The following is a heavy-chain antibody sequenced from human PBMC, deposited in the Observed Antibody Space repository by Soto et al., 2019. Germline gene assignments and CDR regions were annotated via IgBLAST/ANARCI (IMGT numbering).Heavy chain of an antibody. J-gene: IGHJ4*02. CDR2: INAGNGNT. CDR3: ARGSGYYYWDDY. CDR1: GYTFTSYA. D-gene: IGHD3-22*01. Sequence: QVQLVQVGTEEKKPGASVKVSCKASGYTFTSYAMHWVRQAPGQRLEWMGWINAGNGNTKYSQKFQGRVTITRDTSASIAYMELSSLRSEDTAVYYCARGSGYYYWDDYWGQGTLVTVSS. V-gene: IGHV1-3*05.